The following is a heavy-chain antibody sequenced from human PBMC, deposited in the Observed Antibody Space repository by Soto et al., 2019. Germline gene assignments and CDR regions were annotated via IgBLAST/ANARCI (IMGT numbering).Heavy chain of an antibody. J-gene: IGHJ4*02. D-gene: IGHD3-22*01. V-gene: IGHV1-46*01. CDR3: ARLTKPYYYDSSGYYSSDDY. Sequence: ASVKVSCKASGYTFTSYYMHWVRQAPGQGLEWMGIINPSGGSTSYAQKFQGRVTMTRDTSTSTVYMELSSLRSEDTGVYYCARLTKPYYYDSSGYYSSDDYWGQGTLVTVS. CDR2: INPSGGST. CDR1: GYTFTSYY.